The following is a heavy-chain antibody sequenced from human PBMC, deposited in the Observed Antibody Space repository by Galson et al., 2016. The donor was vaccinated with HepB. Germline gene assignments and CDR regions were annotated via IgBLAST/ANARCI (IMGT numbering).Heavy chain of an antibody. CDR3: ARDSAGSFDL. V-gene: IGHV4-59*01. Sequence: ETLSLPCTVSGGSISTYYWNWIRQPPGKGLEWIGYIYYSGSTNYNPSLKSRVTLSVDTSKNQFSLKLTSVTAAATAVYYCARDSAGSFDLWGQGTLVIVAS. D-gene: IGHD3-10*01. J-gene: IGHJ5*02. CDR2: IYYSGST. CDR1: GGSISTYY.